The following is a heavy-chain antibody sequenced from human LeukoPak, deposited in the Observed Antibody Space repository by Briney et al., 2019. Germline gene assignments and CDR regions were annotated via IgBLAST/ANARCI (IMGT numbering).Heavy chain of an antibody. Sequence: GGSLRLSCSASGFPFISYSMNWVRQAPGKGLEWVSAISGSGGSTYYADSVKGRFTISRDNSKNTLYLQMNSLRAEDTAVYYCAKASDYDFGEAYWGQGTLVTVSS. CDR2: ISGSGGST. J-gene: IGHJ4*02. CDR1: GFPFISYS. V-gene: IGHV3-23*01. D-gene: IGHD3-3*01. CDR3: AKASDYDFGEAY.